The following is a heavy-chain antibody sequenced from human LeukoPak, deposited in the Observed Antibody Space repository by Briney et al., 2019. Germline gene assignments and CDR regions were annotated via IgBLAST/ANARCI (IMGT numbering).Heavy chain of an antibody. V-gene: IGHV3-30*04. CDR3: ARDRTVVEPSSIQSLYYYYYGMDG. J-gene: IGHJ6*02. CDR2: ISSDGNTK. Sequence: PGGSLRLSCEASGFTFNSHSINWVRQAPGQGLEWVAVISSDGNTKHYGDSVRGRFTISRDNSKNTLYLQMNSLRAEDTAVYYCARDRTVVEPSSIQSLYYYYYGMDGWGQGTTVAVSS. D-gene: IGHD2-2*01. CDR1: GFTFNSHS.